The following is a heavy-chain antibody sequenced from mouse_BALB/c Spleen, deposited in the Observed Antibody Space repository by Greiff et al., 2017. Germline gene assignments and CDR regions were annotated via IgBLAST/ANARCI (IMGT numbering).Heavy chain of an antibody. CDR2: IDPENGDT. J-gene: IGHJ4*01. Sequence: VQLKESGAELVRSGASVKLSCTASGFNIKDYYMHWVKQRPEQGLEWIGWIDPENGDTEYAPKFQDKATMTADTSSNTAYLQLSSLTSEDTAVYYCNAMEYWGQGTSVTVSS. CDR3: NAMEY. V-gene: IGHV14-4*02. CDR1: GFNIKDYY.